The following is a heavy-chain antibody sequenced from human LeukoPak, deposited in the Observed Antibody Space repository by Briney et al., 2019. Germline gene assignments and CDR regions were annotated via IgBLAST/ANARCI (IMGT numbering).Heavy chain of an antibody. J-gene: IGHJ4*02. D-gene: IGHD3-3*01. Sequence: SETLSLTCTVSGGSISSSSYYWGWIRQPPGKGLEWIGSIYYSGSTYYNPSLKSRVTISVDTSKNQFSLKLSSVTAADTAVYYCARHNFWSGYPIDYWGQGTLVTVSS. CDR3: ARHNFWSGYPIDY. CDR1: GGSISSSSYY. V-gene: IGHV4-39*01. CDR2: IYYSGST.